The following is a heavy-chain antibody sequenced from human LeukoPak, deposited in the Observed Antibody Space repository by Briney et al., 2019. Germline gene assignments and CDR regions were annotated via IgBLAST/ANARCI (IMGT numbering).Heavy chain of an antibody. CDR1: GYSFTSYW. CDR2: IYPGDSDT. CDR3: AILGIIVVVPAANSDAFDI. D-gene: IGHD2-2*01. J-gene: IGHJ3*02. Sequence: GESLKISCKGSGYSFTSYWIGWVRQMPGKGLEWMGIIYPGDSDTRYSLSFQGQVTISADKSISTAYLQWSSLKASDTAMYYCAILGIIVVVPAANSDAFDIWGQGTMVTVSS. V-gene: IGHV5-51*01.